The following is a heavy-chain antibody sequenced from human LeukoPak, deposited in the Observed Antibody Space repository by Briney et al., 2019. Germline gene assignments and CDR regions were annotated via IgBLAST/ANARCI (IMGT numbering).Heavy chain of an antibody. D-gene: IGHD1-26*01. CDR2: INWNGGTK. J-gene: IGHJ4*02. CDR3: ARNSGANVYTYSFQY. V-gene: IGHV3-20*04. Sequence: GGSLRLSCVASGLTFDDYGMSWVRQAPGKGLEWVSGINWNGGTKTYADSVKGRFTISRDNAKNSLYLQMNSLRVEDAAFYYCARNSGANVYTYSFQYWGRGTLVTVSS. CDR1: GLTFDDYG.